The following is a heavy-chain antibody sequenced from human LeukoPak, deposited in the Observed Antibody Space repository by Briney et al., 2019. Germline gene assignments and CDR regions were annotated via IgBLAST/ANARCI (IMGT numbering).Heavy chain of an antibody. V-gene: IGHV3-30-3*01. CDR1: GFTFSSYA. CDR2: ISYDGSNK. CDR3: ARVPYSSGWYVSD. Sequence: TGGSLRLSCAASGFTFSSYAMHWVRQAPGKGLEWVAVISYDGSNKYYADSVKGRFTISRDNSKNTLFLQMNSLRTEDTAVYYCARVPYSSGWYVSDWGQGTLVTVSS. D-gene: IGHD6-19*01. J-gene: IGHJ4*02.